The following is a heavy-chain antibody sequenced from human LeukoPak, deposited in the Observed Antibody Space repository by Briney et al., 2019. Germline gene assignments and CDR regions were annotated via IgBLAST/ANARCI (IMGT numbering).Heavy chain of an antibody. V-gene: IGHV3-11*04. J-gene: IGHJ5*01. CDR2: ISSSGSTI. CDR3: ARVAVAGPTGWFDS. Sequence: GGSLRLSCAASGFTFSDYYMSWIRQAPGKGLEWVSYISSSGSTIYYADSVKGRFTISRDNAKNSLYLQMNSLRAEDTAVYYCARVAVAGPTGWFDSWGQGTLVTVSS. CDR1: GFTFSDYY. D-gene: IGHD6-19*01.